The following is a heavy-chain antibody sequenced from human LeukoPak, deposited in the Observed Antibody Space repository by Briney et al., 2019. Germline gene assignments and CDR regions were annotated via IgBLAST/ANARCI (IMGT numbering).Heavy chain of an antibody. CDR2: IHNDGST. Sequence: PGGSLRLSCAASGFIVSNTYMTWVRQAPGKGLEWVSVIHNDGSTYYADSVMGRFTISRDNSKNMLFLRMNSLRVEDTAVYFCASLARDYWGQGTLVSVSS. CDR3: ASLARDY. D-gene: IGHD3-3*02. J-gene: IGHJ4*02. V-gene: IGHV3-53*01. CDR1: GFIVSNTY.